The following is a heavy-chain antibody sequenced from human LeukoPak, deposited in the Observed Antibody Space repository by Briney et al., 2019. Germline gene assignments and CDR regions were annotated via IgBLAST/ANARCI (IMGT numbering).Heavy chain of an antibody. CDR2: INSDGSNT. D-gene: IGHD3-22*01. J-gene: IGHJ4*02. V-gene: IGHV3-74*01. CDR3: ARGADSNGYTVLDY. Sequence: GGSLRLSCSASGFTFSSYWMHWVRQAPGKGLVWVSDINSDGSNTYYVDSVKGRFTISRDSAKNTLYLQLNSLRAEDTAVYYCARGADSNGYTVLDYWGQGTLVTVSS. CDR1: GFTFSSYW.